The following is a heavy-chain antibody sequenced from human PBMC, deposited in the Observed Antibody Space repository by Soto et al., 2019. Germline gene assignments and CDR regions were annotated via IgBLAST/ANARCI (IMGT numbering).Heavy chain of an antibody. J-gene: IGHJ6*02. CDR1: GYTLTSYY. Sequence: SVKVSCKASGYTLTSYYLHWVRQAPVQGPEWMGIINPSGGITNDAQKFQDRVTMTSDTSTSTVYMELSSLRSEDTAVYYCARGISTTRYYYYYGMDVWGQGTTVTVSS. D-gene: IGHD2-2*01. CDR3: ARGISTTRYYYYYGMDV. CDR2: INPSGGIT. V-gene: IGHV1-46*01.